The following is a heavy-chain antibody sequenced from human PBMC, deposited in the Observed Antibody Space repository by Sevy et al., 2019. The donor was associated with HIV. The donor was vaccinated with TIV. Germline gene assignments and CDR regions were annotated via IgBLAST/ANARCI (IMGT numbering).Heavy chain of an antibody. J-gene: IGHJ5*02. CDR1: GYTFTGYY. CDR3: ALVVVAAVLFDP. Sequence: ASVKVSCKASGYTFTGYYMHWVRQAPGQGLEWMGWINPNSGGTNYAQKFQGRVTMTRDTSISTAYMELGRLRSDDTAVYYCALVVVAAVLFDPWGQGTLVTVSS. D-gene: IGHD2-15*01. V-gene: IGHV1-2*02. CDR2: INPNSGGT.